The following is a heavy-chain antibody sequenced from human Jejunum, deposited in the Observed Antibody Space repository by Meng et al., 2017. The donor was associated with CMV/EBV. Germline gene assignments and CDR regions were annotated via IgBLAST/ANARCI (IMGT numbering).Heavy chain of an antibody. CDR1: FTSYY. CDR3: ARDSYCSSTSCYYWFDP. J-gene: IGHJ5*02. Sequence: FTSYYMHWVRQAPGQGLEWMGIINPSGGSTSYAQKFQGRVTMTRDASTSTVYMELSSLRSEDTAVYYCARDSYCSSTSCYYWFDPWGQGTLVTVSS. V-gene: IGHV1-46*01. D-gene: IGHD2-2*01. CDR2: INPSGGST.